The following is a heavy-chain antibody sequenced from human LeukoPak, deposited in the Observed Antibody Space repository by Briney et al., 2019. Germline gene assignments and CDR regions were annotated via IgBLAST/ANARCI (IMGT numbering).Heavy chain of an antibody. CDR2: IWSDGSNK. Sequence: PGGSLRLSCVASGFSLSAYQMNWVRQAPGKGLEWVAVIWSDGSNKDYVDSVKGRFTISRDKSKNTLYLQMNSLRAEDTAVYYCARDSRPAAIRGPGMDVWGQGTTVTVSS. CDR1: GFSLSAYQ. D-gene: IGHD2-2*01. J-gene: IGHJ6*02. CDR3: ARDSRPAAIRGPGMDV. V-gene: IGHV3-33*08.